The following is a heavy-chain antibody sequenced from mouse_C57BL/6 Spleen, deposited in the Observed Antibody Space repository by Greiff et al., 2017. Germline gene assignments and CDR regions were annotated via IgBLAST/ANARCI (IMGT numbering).Heavy chain of an antibody. CDR3: ILYGNYGAWFAY. CDR1: GFNIKDDY. CDR2: IDPENGDT. D-gene: IGHD2-1*01. J-gene: IGHJ3*01. Sequence: VQLQQSGAELVRPGASVKLSCTASGFNIKDDYMHWVKQRPEQGLEWIGWIDPENGDTEYASKFQGKATITTDTSSNTAYLQLSSLTSEDTADYDCILYGNYGAWFAYWGQGTLVTVSA. V-gene: IGHV14-4*01.